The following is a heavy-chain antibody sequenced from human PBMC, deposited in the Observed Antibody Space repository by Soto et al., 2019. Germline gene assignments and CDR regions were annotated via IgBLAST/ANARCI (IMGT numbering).Heavy chain of an antibody. CDR1: GGPISTSGYV. Sequence: QLQLQESGPGLVKTSETLSLTCTVSGGPISTSGYVWGWIRQFPGTGLEWIGSFIYTGNTYYNPSRGGRAPLSVATSQIRFSLQLTSVIAADTAVYYCVREWVAVNPGGVCGQGTLVTVSS. J-gene: IGHJ4*02. V-gene: IGHV4-39*02. D-gene: IGHD3-3*01. CDR2: FIYTGNT. CDR3: VREWVAVNPGGV.